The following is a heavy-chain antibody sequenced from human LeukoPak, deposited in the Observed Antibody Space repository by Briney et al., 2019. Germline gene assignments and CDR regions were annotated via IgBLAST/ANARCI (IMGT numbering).Heavy chain of an antibody. V-gene: IGHV3-7*01. D-gene: IGHD3-16*01. CDR2: IKQDGSEK. CDR3: ARGYAGLAP. CDR1: GFTFRSNA. J-gene: IGHJ5*02. Sequence: GGSLRLSCAASGFTFRSNAMHWVRQAPGKGLEWVANIKQDGSEKYYVDSVKGRFTISRDNAKNSLYLQMNSLRAEDTAVYYCARGYAGLAPWGQGTLVTVSS.